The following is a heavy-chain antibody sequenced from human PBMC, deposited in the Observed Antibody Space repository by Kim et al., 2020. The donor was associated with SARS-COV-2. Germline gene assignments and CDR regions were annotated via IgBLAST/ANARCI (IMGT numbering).Heavy chain of an antibody. Sequence: ASVKVSCKASGYTFTGYYMHWMRLAPGQGLQWMGRINPNNGGTNYAQKFQGRVTMTRDTSISTAYMDPSGLRSDDTAVYFCARALVTGGEFVFWGQGTLVTVSS. V-gene: IGHV1-2*06. CDR3: ARALVTGGEFVF. CDR1: GYTFTGYY. J-gene: IGHJ4*02. D-gene: IGHD2-21*02. CDR2: INPNNGGT.